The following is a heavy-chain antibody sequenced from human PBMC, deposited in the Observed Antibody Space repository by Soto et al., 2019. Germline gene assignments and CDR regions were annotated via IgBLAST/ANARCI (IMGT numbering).Heavy chain of an antibody. D-gene: IGHD6-25*01. CDR3: ARAEFGVVPAATDIDH. V-gene: IGHV1-18*01. CDR2: ISASNGDT. J-gene: IGHJ4*02. CDR1: GYTFTSFV. Sequence: QVQLVQSGAEVKKPGASVKVSCKASGYTFTSFVISWVRQAPGQGLEWMGWISASNGDTNSAQKFQGRLTMATDTATNTADMELRSLRSDDTAGYYCARAEFGVVPAATDIDHGGQGTRVSVSS.